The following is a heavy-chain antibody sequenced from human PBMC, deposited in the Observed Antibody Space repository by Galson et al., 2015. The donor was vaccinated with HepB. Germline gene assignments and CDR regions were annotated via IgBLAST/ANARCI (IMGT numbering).Heavy chain of an antibody. J-gene: IGHJ5*02. CDR1: AYNFASYW. CDR3: ARHGDFLNWVDP. Sequence: QSGAEVQPPGESLRLSCQGSAYNFASYWISWVRQMPGKGMEWMAMIDPKNSYTHSSPSFQGHVTLSGDKSITTAYLQVSSLKASDTAIYYWARHGDFLNWVDPWGQGTLVTVAS. CDR2: IDPKNSYT. V-gene: IGHV5-10-1*01. D-gene: IGHD3-10*01.